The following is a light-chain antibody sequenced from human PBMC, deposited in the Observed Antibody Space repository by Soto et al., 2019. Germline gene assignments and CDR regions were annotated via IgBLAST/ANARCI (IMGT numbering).Light chain of an antibody. Sequence: EIVLTQSPGTLSLSPGESATLSCRASQSVDSRFLAWYQQKPGQAPRLLMYGASTRATGIPDRFSGSGSGTDFTLSISSLEPEDFAVYYCQQYDSSRTFGQGTEVEMK. CDR2: GAS. V-gene: IGKV3-20*01. J-gene: IGKJ1*01. CDR1: QSVDSRF. CDR3: QQYDSSRT.